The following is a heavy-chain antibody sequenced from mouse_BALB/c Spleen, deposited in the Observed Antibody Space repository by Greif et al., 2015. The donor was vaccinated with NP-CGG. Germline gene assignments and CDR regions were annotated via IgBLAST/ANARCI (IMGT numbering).Heavy chain of an antibody. Sequence: EVQRVESGGGLVKPGGSLKLSCAASGFTFSSYTMSWVRQTPEKWLEWVATINSGGSYTFYPDSVKGRFTISRDIAKNTLYLQMSSLMSEDTAMYYCTREGNYYFDFWGQGTTLTVSS. J-gene: IGHJ2*01. CDR3: TREGNYYFDF. CDR2: INSGGSYT. V-gene: IGHV5-6-4*01. D-gene: IGHD2-1*01. CDR1: GFTFSSYT.